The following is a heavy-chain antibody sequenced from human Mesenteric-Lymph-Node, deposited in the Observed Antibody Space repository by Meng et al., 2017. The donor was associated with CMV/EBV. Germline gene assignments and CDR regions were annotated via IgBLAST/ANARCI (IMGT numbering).Heavy chain of an antibody. V-gene: IGHV3-30*18. CDR1: VFTFRSYG. Sequence: LSCPASVFTFRSYGMHWVRQAPGKGLEWVAVISYDGSNKYYADSVKGRFTISRDNSKNTLYLQMNSLRAEDTAVYYCAKASGDYGFGIWGQGTLVTVSS. J-gene: IGHJ4*02. CDR2: ISYDGSNK. CDR3: AKASGDYGFGI. D-gene: IGHD4-17*01.